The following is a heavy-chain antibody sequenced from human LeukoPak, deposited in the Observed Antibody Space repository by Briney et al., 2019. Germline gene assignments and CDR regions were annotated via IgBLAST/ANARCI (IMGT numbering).Heavy chain of an antibody. CDR2: ISSSGSTI. J-gene: IGHJ6*02. CDR3: ARRYYYYGMDV. CDR1: GFTFSSYE. Sequence: GGSLRLSCAASGFTFSSYEMNWVRQAAGKGLEWVSYISSSGSTIYYADSVKGRFTISRDNAKNSLYLQMNSLRAEDTAVYYCARRYYYYGMDVWGQGTTVTVSS. V-gene: IGHV3-48*03.